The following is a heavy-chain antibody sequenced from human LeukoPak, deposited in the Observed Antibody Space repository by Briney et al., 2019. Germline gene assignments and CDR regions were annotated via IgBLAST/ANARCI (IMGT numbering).Heavy chain of an antibody. CDR3: ARDRGSVDDNWFDP. V-gene: IGHV4-59*01. J-gene: IGHJ5*02. CDR2: RYYSGST. Sequence: PSETLSLTCTVSGASISSYYWRWIRQPPGKGLEWIGYRYYSGSTKYIPSLKSRVTISVDTSKNQVSLKLSSVTAADTAVYYCARDRGSVDDNWFDPWGQGTLVTVSS. D-gene: IGHD3-10*01. CDR1: GASISSYY.